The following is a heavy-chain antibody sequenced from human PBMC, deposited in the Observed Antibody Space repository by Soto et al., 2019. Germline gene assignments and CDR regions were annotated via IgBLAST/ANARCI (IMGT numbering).Heavy chain of an antibody. V-gene: IGHV3-33*01. CDR2: IWYDGSNK. Sequence: GGSLRLSCAASGFTFSSYGMHWVRQAPGKGLEWVAVIWYDGSNKYYADSVKGRFTISRDNSKNTLYLQMNGLRAEDTAVYYCARELGDSSGYYYRKGRWFDPWGQGTLVTVSS. CDR3: ARELGDSSGYYYRKGRWFDP. CDR1: GFTFSSYG. J-gene: IGHJ5*02. D-gene: IGHD3-22*01.